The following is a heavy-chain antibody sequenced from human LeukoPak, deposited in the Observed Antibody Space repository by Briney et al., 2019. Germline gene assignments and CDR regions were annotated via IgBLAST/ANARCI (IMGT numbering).Heavy chain of an antibody. J-gene: IGHJ4*02. CDR2: IYYSGST. D-gene: IGHD3-3*01. V-gene: IGHV4-39*01. CDR1: GGSISSSSYS. CDR3: ARHDYDFWSGPIRYYFDY. Sequence: PSETLSLTCTVSGGSISSSSYSWGWIRQPPGKGLEWIGSIYYSGSTYYNPSLKSRVTISVDTSKNQFSLKLSSVTAADTAVYYCARHDYDFWSGPIRYYFDYWGQGTLVTVSS.